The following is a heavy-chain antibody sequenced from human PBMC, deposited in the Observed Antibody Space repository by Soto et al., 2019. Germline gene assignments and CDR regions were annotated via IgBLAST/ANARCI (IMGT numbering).Heavy chain of an antibody. V-gene: IGHV4-34*01. CDR3: ARXLVLVTTFTGYYYGMDV. CDR2: INHSGST. J-gene: IGHJ6*02. Sequence: SETLSLTCAVYGGSFSCYYWSWIRQPPGKGLEWIGEINHSGSTNYNPSLKSRVTISVDTSKNQFSLKLSSVTAADTAVYYCARXLVLVTTFTGYYYGMDVWGQGTTVTVSS. D-gene: IGHD4-17*01. CDR1: GGSFSCYY.